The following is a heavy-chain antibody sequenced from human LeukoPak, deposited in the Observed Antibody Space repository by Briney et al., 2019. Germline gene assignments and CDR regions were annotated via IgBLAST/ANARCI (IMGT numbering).Heavy chain of an antibody. CDR3: AGNDFWSGYYSRVSWFDP. V-gene: IGHV3-23*01. CDR1: GFTFSSYA. J-gene: IGHJ5*02. D-gene: IGHD3-3*01. Sequence: GGSLRLSCAASGFTFSSYAMSWVRQAPGKGLEWVSAISGSGGSTYYADSVKGRFTISRDNSKNTLYLQMNSLRAEDTAVYYCAGNDFWSGYYSRVSWFDPWGQGTLVTASS. CDR2: ISGSGGST.